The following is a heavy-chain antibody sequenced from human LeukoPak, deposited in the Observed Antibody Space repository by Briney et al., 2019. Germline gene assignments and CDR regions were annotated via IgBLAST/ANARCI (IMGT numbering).Heavy chain of an antibody. CDR3: ARQIGVVVPAAHRRNWFDP. Sequence: GESLKISCKGSGYSFTSYWIGWVRQMPGKGLEWMGIIYPGDSDTIYSPSFQGQVTISADKSISTAYLQWSSLEASDTAMYYCARQIGVVVPAAHRRNWFDPWGQGTLVTVSS. V-gene: IGHV5-51*01. CDR1: GYSFTSYW. D-gene: IGHD2-2*01. CDR2: IYPGDSDT. J-gene: IGHJ5*02.